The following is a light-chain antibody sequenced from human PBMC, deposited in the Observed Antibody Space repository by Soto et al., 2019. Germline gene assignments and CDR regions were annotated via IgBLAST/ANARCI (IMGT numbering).Light chain of an antibody. Sequence: DIQMTQSPSTVSSSVGDRVTITCRASQSISSCLAWYQQKPGKVPKLLMYEASNMDSGVPSRFSGSGSGTEFTLTISRLEPEDSAMYYCHHYIGYGVTFGQGTKLEI. CDR1: QSISSC. V-gene: IGKV1-5*03. J-gene: IGKJ2*01. CDR2: EAS. CDR3: HHYIGYGVT.